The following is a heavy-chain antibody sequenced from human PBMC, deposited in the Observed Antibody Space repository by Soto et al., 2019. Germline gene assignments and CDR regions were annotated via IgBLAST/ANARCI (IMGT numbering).Heavy chain of an antibody. J-gene: IGHJ4*02. CDR3: AKDMKWGGMTTIHYFDS. CDR2: ISSNSDTI. Sequence: EVQLVESGGGLVQPGRSLRLSCVASGFTADDYALHWVRQAPGKGLEWVSGISSNSDTIHYADSVKGRFTISRDNAKNSLFLKINSLRPEDTAVYYCAKDMKWGGMTTIHYFDSWGQGTLVTVSS. CDR1: GFTADDYA. D-gene: IGHD4-17*01. V-gene: IGHV3-9*02.